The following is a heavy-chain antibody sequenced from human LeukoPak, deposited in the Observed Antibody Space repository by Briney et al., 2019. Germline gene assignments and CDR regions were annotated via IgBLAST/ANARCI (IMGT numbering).Heavy chain of an antibody. CDR1: GFTFSSYA. J-gene: IGHJ4*02. CDR3: ANPQNSGSYYIPY. V-gene: IGHV3-23*01. Sequence: GGSLRLSCAASGFTFSSYAMSWVRQAPGKGLEWVSAISGSGGSTYYADSVKGRFTISRDNSKNTLYLQMNSLRAEDTAVYYCANPQNSGSYYIPYWGQGTLVTVSS. D-gene: IGHD3-10*01. CDR2: ISGSGGST.